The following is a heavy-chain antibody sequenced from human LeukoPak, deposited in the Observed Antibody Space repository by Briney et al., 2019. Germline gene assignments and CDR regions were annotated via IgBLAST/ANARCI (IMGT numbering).Heavy chain of an antibody. J-gene: IGHJ4*02. CDR3: KAYYYDSSGYYTDY. V-gene: IGHV1-2*02. CDR1: GYTFTGYY. D-gene: IGHD3-22*01. Sequence: GASVKVSCKASGYTFTGYYMHWVRQAPGQGLEWMGWINPNSGGTNYAQKFQGRVTMTRDTSISTAYMELSRLRSDDTAVYYCKAYYYDSSGYYTDYWGQGTLVTVSS. CDR2: INPNSGGT.